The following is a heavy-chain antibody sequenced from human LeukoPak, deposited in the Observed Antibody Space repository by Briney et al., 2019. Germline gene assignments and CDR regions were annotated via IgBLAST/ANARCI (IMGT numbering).Heavy chain of an antibody. Sequence: SETLSLTCTVSGGSISSYYWSWIRQPAGKGLEWIGRIHTSGSTNYNPSLKSRVTMSADTSKNQFSLKLSSVTAADTAVYYCARGRKYTSGYRVTELGSGYSDYWGQGTLVTVSS. V-gene: IGHV4-4*07. J-gene: IGHJ4*02. CDR2: IHTSGST. CDR3: ARGRKYTSGYRVTELGSGYSDY. D-gene: IGHD5-18*01. CDR1: GGSISSYY.